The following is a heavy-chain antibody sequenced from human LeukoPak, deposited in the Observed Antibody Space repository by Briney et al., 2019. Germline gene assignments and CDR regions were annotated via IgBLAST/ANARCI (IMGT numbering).Heavy chain of an antibody. D-gene: IGHD3-10*01. Sequence: KPSETLSLTCAVYGGSFSGYYWSWIRQPPGKGLEWIGEINHSGSTNYNPSLKSRVTISVDTSKNQFSLKPSSVTAADTAVYYCARGSSYYYGSGVDKFDYWGQGTLVTVSS. CDR1: GGSFSGYY. J-gene: IGHJ4*02. V-gene: IGHV4-34*01. CDR3: ARGSSYYYGSGVDKFDY. CDR2: INHSGST.